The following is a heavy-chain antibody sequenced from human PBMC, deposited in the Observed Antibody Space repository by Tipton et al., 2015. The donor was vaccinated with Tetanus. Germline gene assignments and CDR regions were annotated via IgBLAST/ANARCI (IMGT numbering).Heavy chain of an antibody. D-gene: IGHD2-2*01. CDR2: VYYTGST. CDR3: AREVPAAGHFDS. V-gene: IGHV4-59*02. CDR1: GDSVSGYY. J-gene: IGHJ4*02. Sequence: TLSLTCTVSGDSVSGYYWSWIRQPPGKGLEWIGYVYYTGSTNHNPSLKSRVTISMDRSKNQISLQLTSVTAADTAIYYCAREVPAAGHFDSLGQGTLVTVSS.